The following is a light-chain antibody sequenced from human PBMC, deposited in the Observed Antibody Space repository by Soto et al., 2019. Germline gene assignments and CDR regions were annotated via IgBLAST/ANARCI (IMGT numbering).Light chain of an antibody. J-gene: IGKJ5*01. V-gene: IGKV3-20*01. CDR3: QQHAGSPIT. CDR1: QSVGSSY. CDR2: AGS. Sequence: EIVLTHSPGTLSLSPWERAALSGRFCQSVGSSYLAWYQQIPGQAPSILIYAGSSRATGIPDRFSGRGSGTDFSLTISRLEAEDFAVYYCQQHAGSPITFGQGTRLEIK.